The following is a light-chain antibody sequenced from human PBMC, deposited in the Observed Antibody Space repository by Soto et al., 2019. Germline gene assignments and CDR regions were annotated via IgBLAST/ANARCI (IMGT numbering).Light chain of an antibody. CDR3: CSGSTTFYV. Sequence: QSVLTQPASVSGSPGQSITISCTGTSSDIGSYDLVSWYQQHADKVPKLIIYEVRKRPSGVSNRFSGSKSGNTASLTISGLQAEDEADYYCCSGSTTFYVFGTVTKVTVL. J-gene: IGLJ1*01. V-gene: IGLV2-23*02. CDR2: EVR. CDR1: SSDIGSYDL.